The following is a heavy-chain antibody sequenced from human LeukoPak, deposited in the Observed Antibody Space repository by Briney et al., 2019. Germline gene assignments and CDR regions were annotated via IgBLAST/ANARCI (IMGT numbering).Heavy chain of an antibody. CDR1: GFTFRSDA. Sequence: GGSLRLSCAASGFTFRSDAMSWVRQAPGEGLEWVSAISGSGDTTYFADSVKGRFTISRDNSKNTLYLQMNSLRAEDTAVYYCAKARYSSSWYFDYWGQGTLVTVSS. CDR2: ISGSGDTT. V-gene: IGHV3-23*01. J-gene: IGHJ4*02. D-gene: IGHD6-13*01. CDR3: AKARYSSSWYFDY.